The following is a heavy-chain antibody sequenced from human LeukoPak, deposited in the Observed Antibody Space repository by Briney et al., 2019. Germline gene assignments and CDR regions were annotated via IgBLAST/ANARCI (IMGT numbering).Heavy chain of an antibody. J-gene: IGHJ3*01. CDR2: IYPDDSDT. V-gene: IGHV5-51*01. D-gene: IGHD3-22*01. Sequence: GESLKISCKGSGYRFNAYWIAWVRQMPGKGLEWMGIIYPDDSDTRYSPSFQGQVTISADKSVRTAYLQWSSLKASDTAMYYCARPNITPYYDSRGYDAFDVWGQGTMVTVSS. CDR1: GYRFNAYW. CDR3: ARPNITPYYDSRGYDAFDV.